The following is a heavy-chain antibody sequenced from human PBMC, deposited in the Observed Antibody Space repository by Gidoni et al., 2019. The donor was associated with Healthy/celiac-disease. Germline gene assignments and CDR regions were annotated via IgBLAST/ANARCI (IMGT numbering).Heavy chain of an antibody. CDR3: ARGGRVVVAHLDY. CDR2: ISYDGSNK. D-gene: IGHD2-15*01. J-gene: IGHJ4*02. Sequence: QVQLVESGGGVVQPGRSLRLSCAASGFTFSSYAMHWVRQAPGKGLEWVAVISYDGSNKYYADSVKGRFTISRDNSKNTLYLQMNSLRAEDTAVYYCARGGRVVVAHLDYWGQGTLVTVSS. CDR1: GFTFSSYA. V-gene: IGHV3-30-3*01.